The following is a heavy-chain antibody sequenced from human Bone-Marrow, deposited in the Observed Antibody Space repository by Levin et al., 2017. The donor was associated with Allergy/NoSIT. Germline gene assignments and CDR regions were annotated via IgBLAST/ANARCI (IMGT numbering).Heavy chain of an antibody. J-gene: IGHJ4*02. CDR2: ISYDGSNK. Sequence: PGESLKISCAASGFTFSSYAMHWVRQAPGKGLEWVAVISYDGSNKYYADSVKGRFTISRDNSKNTLYLQMNSLRAEDTAVYYCARAGTERTWIQLGADPVVYWGQGTLVTVSS. CDR1: GFTFSSYA. CDR3: ARAGTERTWIQLGADPVVY. D-gene: IGHD5-18*01. V-gene: IGHV3-30-3*01.